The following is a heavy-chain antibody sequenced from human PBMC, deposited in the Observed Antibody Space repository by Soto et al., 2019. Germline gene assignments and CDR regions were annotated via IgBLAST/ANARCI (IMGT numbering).Heavy chain of an antibody. CDR3: GKDENRRRRDGYQIMGAVGY. J-gene: IGHJ4*02. Sequence: QVQLVESGGGVVQPGRSLRLSCAASGFTFSSYGMHWVRQATGKGLAWVAVISYDGRNKYYADSVKGRFTISRDNSTNPLYLKMNRLSAEYTAVYYCGKDENRRRRDGYQIMGAVGYRGQGTLVTVSS. CDR2: ISYDGRNK. CDR1: GFTFSSYG. V-gene: IGHV3-30*18. D-gene: IGHD5-12*01.